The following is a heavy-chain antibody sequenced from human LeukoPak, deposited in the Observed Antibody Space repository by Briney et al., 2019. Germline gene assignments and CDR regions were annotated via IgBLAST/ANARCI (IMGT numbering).Heavy chain of an antibody. CDR2: IKTKTDGGTA. D-gene: IGHD5-24*01. J-gene: IGHJ4*02. CDR1: GFTFSNAW. CDR3: TTVERWLLSSSPY. V-gene: IGHV3-15*01. Sequence: PGGSLRLSCAASGFTFSNAWMSWVRQAPGKGLEWVGRIKTKTDGGTADYAAPVKGRFTISRDDSKKTLYLQMNSLKTEDTAVYYCTTVERWLLSSSPYWGQGTLVTVSS.